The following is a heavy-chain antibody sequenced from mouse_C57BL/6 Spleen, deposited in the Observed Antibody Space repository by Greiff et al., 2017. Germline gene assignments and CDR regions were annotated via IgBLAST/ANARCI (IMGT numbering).Heavy chain of an antibody. V-gene: IGHV1-15*01. CDR1: GYTFTDYE. CDR3: TRGMGYAYAMDY. J-gene: IGHJ4*01. D-gene: IGHD2-2*01. Sequence: QVQLQQSGAELVRPGASVTLSCKASGYTFTDYEMHWVKQTPVHGLEWIGAIDPETGGTAYNQKFKGKAILTADKSSSTAYMELRSLTSEDSAVYYWTRGMGYAYAMDYWGQGTSVTVSS. CDR2: IDPETGGT.